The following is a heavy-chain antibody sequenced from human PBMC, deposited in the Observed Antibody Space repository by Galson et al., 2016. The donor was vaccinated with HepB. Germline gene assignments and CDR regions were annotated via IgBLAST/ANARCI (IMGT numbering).Heavy chain of an antibody. V-gene: IGHV3-7*01. CDR3: WSGYTSGI. CDR2: INEDGSRT. CDR1: GFRFSAYW. J-gene: IGHJ3*02. D-gene: IGHD6-19*01. Sequence: SLRLSCAASGFRFSAYWLAWVRQAPGKGLEYVANINEDGSRTHYLDSAEGRFTISRDNAKNSVALQMDSLRADDTALYYCWSGYTSGIWGQGTRVTVSS.